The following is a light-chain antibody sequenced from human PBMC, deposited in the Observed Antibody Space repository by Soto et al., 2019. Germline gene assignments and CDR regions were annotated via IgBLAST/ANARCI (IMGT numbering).Light chain of an antibody. CDR1: SSNIGAGYD. J-gene: IGLJ1*01. CDR3: KYYDSSLSACYV. V-gene: IGLV1-40*01. CDR2: GNS. Sequence: QSVLTQPPSVSGAPGQRVTISCTGSSSNIGAGYDVHWYQHLPGTAPKLLIYGNSNRPSGVPDRFSGSKYGTSASLPITPPQDEDEDDYHCKYYDSSLSACYVVGTVTKVTVL.